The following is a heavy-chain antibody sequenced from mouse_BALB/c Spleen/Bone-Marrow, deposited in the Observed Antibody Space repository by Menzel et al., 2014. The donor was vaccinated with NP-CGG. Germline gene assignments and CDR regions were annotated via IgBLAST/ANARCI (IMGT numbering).Heavy chain of an antibody. D-gene: IGHD2-3*01. J-gene: IGHJ1*01. CDR2: IRNKAKGYTT. CDR1: GFTFTDYY. CDR3: AREINNDIYWDCEV. V-gene: IGHV7-3*02. Sequence: EVMLVESGGGLVQPGGSLRLSCATSGFTFTDYYMSWVRQPPGKAPEWLGFIRNKAKGYTTEYSASVKGRFTISRDNSQSVLYIQKKTLRAESRVPYNSAREINNDIYWDCEVWGAGTTGTVSS.